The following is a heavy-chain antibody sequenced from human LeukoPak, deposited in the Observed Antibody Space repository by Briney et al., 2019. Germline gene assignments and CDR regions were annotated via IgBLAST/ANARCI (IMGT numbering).Heavy chain of an antibody. V-gene: IGHV4-61*02. CDR2: IYTSGST. Sequence: SSETLSLTCTVSGGSISSGNYYWSWIRQPAGKGLEWIGRIYTSGSTNYNPSLKSRVTISVDTSKNQFSLKLSSVTAADTAVYYCARDEDYDILTGYPIYGMDVWGQGTTVTVSS. CDR1: GGSISSGNYY. J-gene: IGHJ6*02. D-gene: IGHD3-9*01. CDR3: ARDEDYDILTGYPIYGMDV.